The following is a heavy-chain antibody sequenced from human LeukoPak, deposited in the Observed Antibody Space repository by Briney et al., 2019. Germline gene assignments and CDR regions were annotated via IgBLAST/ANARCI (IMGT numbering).Heavy chain of an antibody. J-gene: IGHJ6*02. D-gene: IGHD4/OR15-4a*01. CDR3: AREDPQTRVPEGMDV. CDR2: VYYSGTT. V-gene: IGHV4-59*01. Sequence: SETLSLTCTVSGGSISYYYWSWIRQSPGKRLEWIGYVYYSGTTNYNPSLKSRVTISVDTSKNQFSLQLRSVTAADTAVYYCAREDPQTRVPEGMDVWGQGTTVTVSS. CDR1: GGSISYYY.